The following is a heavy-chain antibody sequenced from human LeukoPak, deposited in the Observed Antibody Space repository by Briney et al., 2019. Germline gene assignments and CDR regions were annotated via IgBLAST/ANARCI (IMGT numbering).Heavy chain of an antibody. D-gene: IGHD1-26*01. V-gene: IGHV1-69*04. CDR3: ARGGGGSYYVFDY. J-gene: IGHJ4*02. CDR2: IIPILGIA. CDR1: GGTFSSYA. Sequence: GASVKVSCKASGGTFSSYAISWVRQAPGQGLEWMGRIIPILGIANYAQKFQGRVTITADKSTSTAYTELSSLRSDDTAVYYCARGGGGSYYVFDYWGQGTLVTVSS.